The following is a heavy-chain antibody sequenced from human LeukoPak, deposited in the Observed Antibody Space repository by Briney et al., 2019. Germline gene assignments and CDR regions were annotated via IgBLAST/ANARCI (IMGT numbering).Heavy chain of an antibody. CDR2: INPSGGST. V-gene: IGHV1-46*03. CDR3: AREPPGYAFDI. CDR1: GYTFTSYY. Sequence: GASVKVSCKASGYTFTSYYMHCVRQAPGQGLEWMGIINPSGGSTSYAQKFQGRVTMTRDTSTSTVYMKLSSLRSEDTAVYYCAREPPGYAFDIWGQGTRVTVSS. J-gene: IGHJ3*02. D-gene: IGHD3-10*01.